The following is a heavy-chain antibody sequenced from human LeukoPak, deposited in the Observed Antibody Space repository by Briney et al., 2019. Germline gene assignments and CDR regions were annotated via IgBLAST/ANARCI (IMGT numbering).Heavy chain of an antibody. J-gene: IGHJ4*02. V-gene: IGHV4-59*01. CDR3: ARGHRDGYTFDY. D-gene: IGHD5-24*01. CDR1: GGSISSYY. Sequence: PSETLSLTCTVSGGSISSYYWSWIRQPPGKGLEWIGYIYYSGSTNYNPSLKSRVTISVDTSKNQFPLKLSSVTAADTAVYYCARGHRDGYTFDYWGQGTLVTVSS. CDR2: IYYSGST.